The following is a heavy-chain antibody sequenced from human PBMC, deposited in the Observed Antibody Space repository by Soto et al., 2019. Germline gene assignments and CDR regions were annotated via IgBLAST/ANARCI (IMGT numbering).Heavy chain of an antibody. V-gene: IGHV1-18*04. CDR1: GYTFTNNG. J-gene: IGHJ6*02. Sequence: QVQLVQSGAEVKKSGASVKVSCKASGYTFTNNGISWVRQAPGKGLEWMGWISGYTGNTNYAQKFQGRVTMTTDTSTSTAYMDLRSLTSDDTAVYYCASQYCSSTGCHHPTDDYYYYGMDVWGQGTTVTVSS. D-gene: IGHD2-2*01. CDR2: ISGYTGNT. CDR3: ASQYCSSTGCHHPTDDYYYYGMDV.